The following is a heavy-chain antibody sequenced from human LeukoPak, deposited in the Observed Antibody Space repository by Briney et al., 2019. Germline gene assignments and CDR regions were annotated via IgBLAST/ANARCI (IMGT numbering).Heavy chain of an antibody. V-gene: IGHV3-30-3*01. Sequence: GGSLRLPCSASGFTFSSYSMHWVRQAPGKGLEWVAVISYDGNNKYDADSVKGRFTVSRDNSKNTLYLQMNSLRAEDSAVYYCAAQPCSGGVCYLDYWGQGTLVTVSS. D-gene: IGHD2-8*02. CDR2: ISYDGNNK. CDR3: AAQPCSGGVCYLDY. CDR1: GFTFSSYS. J-gene: IGHJ4*02.